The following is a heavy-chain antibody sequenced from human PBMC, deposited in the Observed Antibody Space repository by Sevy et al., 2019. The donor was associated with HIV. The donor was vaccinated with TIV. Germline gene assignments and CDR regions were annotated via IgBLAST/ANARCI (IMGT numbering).Heavy chain of an antibody. J-gene: IGHJ3*02. CDR2: LSGSGGST. Sequence: GGSLRLSCAPSGFTFSSYAMSWVRQAPGKGLEWVSGLSGSGGSTNYADSVKGRFTISRDNSKNTLYLQMNSLRAEDTAVYYCAKDRVWELGDAFDIWGQGTMVTVSS. CDR3: AKDRVWELGDAFDI. CDR1: GFTFSSYA. D-gene: IGHD3-10*01. V-gene: IGHV3-23*01.